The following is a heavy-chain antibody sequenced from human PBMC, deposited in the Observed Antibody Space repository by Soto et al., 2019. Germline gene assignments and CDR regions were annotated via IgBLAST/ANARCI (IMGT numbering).Heavy chain of an antibody. D-gene: IGHD1-26*01. CDR2: TYYRSKWYY. CDR3: ARGEQYSGRIFDY. Sequence: TCPITVESVSSNSAGWSWVRQSPSRGLEWLGRTYYRSKWYYEYAVSVRGRITINPDTSKNQYSLQLNSVTPEDTAVYFCARGEQYSGRIFDYWGQGTLVTGSS. J-gene: IGHJ4*01. CDR1: VESVSSNSAG. V-gene: IGHV6-1*01.